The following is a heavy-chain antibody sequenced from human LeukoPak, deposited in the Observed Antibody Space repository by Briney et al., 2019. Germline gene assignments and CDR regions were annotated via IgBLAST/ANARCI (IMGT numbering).Heavy chain of an antibody. J-gene: IGHJ5*02. CDR2: IYTSGST. Sequence: SETLSLTCTVSGGSISSYYWSWIRQPAGKGLEWIGRIYTSGSTNYNPSLKSRVTMSVDTPKNQFSLKLSSVTAADTAVYYCARDRGLEDIVVVPAAIGWFDPWGQGTLVTVSS. V-gene: IGHV4-4*07. CDR3: ARDRGLEDIVVVPAAIGWFDP. CDR1: GGSISSYY. D-gene: IGHD2-2*01.